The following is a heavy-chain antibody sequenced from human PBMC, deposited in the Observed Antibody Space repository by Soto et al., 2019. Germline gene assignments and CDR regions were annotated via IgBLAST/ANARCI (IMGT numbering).Heavy chain of an antibody. CDR2: IYHSGST. CDR3: AREHLVPAAIRGLGSYPTTYYYYYGMDV. CDR1: GGSISSSNW. D-gene: IGHD2-2*02. Sequence: PSETLSLTCAVSGGSISSSNWWSWVRQPPGKGLEWIGEIYHSGSTNYNPSLKSRVTISVDKSKNQFSLKLSSVTAADTAVYYCAREHLVPAAIRGLGSYPTTYYYYYGMDVWGQGTTVTVSS. J-gene: IGHJ6*02. V-gene: IGHV4-4*02.